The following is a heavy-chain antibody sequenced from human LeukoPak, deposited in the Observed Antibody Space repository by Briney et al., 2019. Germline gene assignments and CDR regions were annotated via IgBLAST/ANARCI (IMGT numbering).Heavy chain of an antibody. Sequence: SETLSLTCTVSGGFISNYYWNWIRQPPGKGLEWIGYIFYTGGTNYNPSLKSRVTISVDTSKNQFSLKLSSVTAADTAVYYCARGRYDFWSGYPAAFDIWGQGTMVTVSS. J-gene: IGHJ3*02. D-gene: IGHD3-3*01. V-gene: IGHV4-59*01. CDR2: IFYTGGT. CDR3: ARGRYDFWSGYPAAFDI. CDR1: GGFISNYY.